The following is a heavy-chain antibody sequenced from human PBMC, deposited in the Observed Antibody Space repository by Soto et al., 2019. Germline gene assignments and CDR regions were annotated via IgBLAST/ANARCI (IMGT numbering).Heavy chain of an antibody. D-gene: IGHD6-19*01. CDR1: GFTFRSFA. Sequence: EVQLLESGGDLVQPGGSLRLSCAGSGFTFRSFAMSWVRQAPGKGLEWVSTISGSGGSTYYADSVKGRFTISRDNSKNTLYLQMNSLRAEDTAIYYCAQDFTSGWYVYWGQGTLVTVSS. CDR3: AQDFTSGWYVY. CDR2: ISGSGGST. V-gene: IGHV3-23*01. J-gene: IGHJ4*02.